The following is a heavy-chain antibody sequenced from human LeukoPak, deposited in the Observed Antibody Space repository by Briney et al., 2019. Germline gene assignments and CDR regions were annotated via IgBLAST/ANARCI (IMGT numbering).Heavy chain of an antibody. CDR2: INHSGST. CDR3: ARVKRYYYDSSGYSVD. CDR1: GGSFSGYY. V-gene: IGHV4-34*01. Sequence: SETLSLTCAVYGGSFSGYYWSWIRQPPGKGLEWIGEINHSGSTNYNPSLKSRVTISVDKSKNQFSLKLSSVTAADTAVYYCARVKRYYYDSSGYSVDWGQGTLVTVSS. J-gene: IGHJ4*02. D-gene: IGHD3-22*01.